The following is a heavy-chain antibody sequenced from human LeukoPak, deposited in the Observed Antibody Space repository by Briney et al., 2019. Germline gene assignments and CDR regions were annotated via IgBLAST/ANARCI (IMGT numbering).Heavy chain of an antibody. J-gene: IGHJ4*02. CDR3: ARDLSGRAGLTG. Sequence: SQNLSLTCTVSGGSISSGGYYWSWIRQHPGKGLEWIGYIYYSGSTYYNPSLKSRVTISVDTSKNQFSLKLSSVTAADTAVYYCARDLSGRAGLTGWGQGTLVTVSS. CDR1: GGSISSGGYY. CDR2: IYYSGST. V-gene: IGHV4-31*03. D-gene: IGHD3-9*01.